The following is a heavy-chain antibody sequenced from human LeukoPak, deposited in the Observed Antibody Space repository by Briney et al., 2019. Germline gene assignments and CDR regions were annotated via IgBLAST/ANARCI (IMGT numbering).Heavy chain of an antibody. V-gene: IGHV1-69*04. CDR1: GGTFSSYA. D-gene: IGHD5-18*01. Sequence: SVKVSCKASGGTFSSYATSWVRQAPGQGLEWMGRIIPILGIANYAQKFQGRVTITADKSTGTAYMELSSLRSEDTAVYYCARGGSGYSLLRPFDYWGQGTLVTVSS. J-gene: IGHJ4*02. CDR3: ARGGSGYSLLRPFDY. CDR2: IIPILGIA.